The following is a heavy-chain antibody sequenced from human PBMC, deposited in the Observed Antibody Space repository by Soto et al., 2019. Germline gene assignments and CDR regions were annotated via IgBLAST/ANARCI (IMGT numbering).Heavy chain of an antibody. CDR3: ARVGCSGGSCYSGWFDP. V-gene: IGHV1-69*13. CDR2: IIPIFGTA. J-gene: IGHJ5*02. D-gene: IGHD2-15*01. CDR1: GGTFSSYA. Sequence: ASVKVSCKASGGTFSSYAISWVRQAPGQGLEWMGGIIPIFGTANYAQKFQGRVTITADESTSTAYMELSSLRSEDTAVYYCARVGCSGGSCYSGWFDPWGQGTLVTVSS.